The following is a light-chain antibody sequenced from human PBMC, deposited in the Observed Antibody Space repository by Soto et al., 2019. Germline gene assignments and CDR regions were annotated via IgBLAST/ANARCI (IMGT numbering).Light chain of an antibody. Sequence: EIVLTQSPATLSSFPGDRVTLSCRASQSINRDLAWYEQKPGQAPRPLIYGASTRATGIPARFSGSGSGTDFTLTISRLEPEDFAVYYCQQYGSSPWTFGQGTKVDIK. CDR2: GAS. J-gene: IGKJ1*01. CDR1: QSINRD. CDR3: QQYGSSPWT. V-gene: IGKV3-20*01.